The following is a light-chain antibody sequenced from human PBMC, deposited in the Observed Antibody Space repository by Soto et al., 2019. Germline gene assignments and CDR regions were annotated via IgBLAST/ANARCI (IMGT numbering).Light chain of an antibody. CDR1: SSDVGGYNY. CDR3: NSYTSGSTWV. J-gene: IGLJ3*02. Sequence: QSALTQPASVSGSPGQSITISCTGTSSDVGGYNYVCWFQQHPGKAPKLMIYDVSNRPSGVSNRFSGSKSGNTASLTIPGLQAEDEADYYCNSYTSGSTWVVGGGTKLTVL. V-gene: IGLV2-14*01. CDR2: DVS.